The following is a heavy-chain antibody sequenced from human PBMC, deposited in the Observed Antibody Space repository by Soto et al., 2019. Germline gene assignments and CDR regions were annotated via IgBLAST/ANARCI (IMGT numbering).Heavy chain of an antibody. V-gene: IGHV3-13*01. J-gene: IGHJ3*02. D-gene: IGHD2-8*01. CDR3: ARGTDFRNLMTPCAFDI. CDR1: GFTFSSYD. CDR2: IDTAGDT. Sequence: EVQLVESGGGLVQHGGSLRLSCAASGFTFSSYDMHWVRQATGKGLEWVSAIDTAGDTYYPGSVKDRFTISRENAKHSLCLQVNSLRAGDTAVYYGARGTDFRNLMTPCAFDIWGQRTMVTVSS.